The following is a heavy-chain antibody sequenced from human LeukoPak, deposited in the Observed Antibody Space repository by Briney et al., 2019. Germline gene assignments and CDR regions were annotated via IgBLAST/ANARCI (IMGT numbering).Heavy chain of an antibody. D-gene: IGHD3-10*01. CDR3: ARGPLWFGELLPYDY. Sequence: SVKVSCKASGGTFSSYAISWVRQAPGQGLEWMGGIIPIFGTANYAQKFQGRVTITTDESTSTAYMELRSLRSDDTAVYYCARGPLWFGELLPYDYWGQGTLVTVSS. CDR1: GGTFSSYA. J-gene: IGHJ4*02. V-gene: IGHV1-69*05. CDR2: IIPIFGTA.